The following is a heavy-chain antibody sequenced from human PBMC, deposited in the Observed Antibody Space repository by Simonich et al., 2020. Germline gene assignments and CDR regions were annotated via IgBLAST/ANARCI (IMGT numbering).Heavy chain of an antibody. Sequence: EVQLVESGGGLVQPGGSLRLSCAASGFTFSSYWMHWVRQAPGKGLVGVSRSNSDGSSKSYADSVKGRFTISRDNAKNTLYLQMNSLRAEDTAVYYCARDYSNYDAFDIWGQGTMVTVSS. D-gene: IGHD4-4*01. CDR2: SNSDGSSK. CDR3: ARDYSNYDAFDI. CDR1: GFTFSSYW. V-gene: IGHV3-74*01. J-gene: IGHJ3*02.